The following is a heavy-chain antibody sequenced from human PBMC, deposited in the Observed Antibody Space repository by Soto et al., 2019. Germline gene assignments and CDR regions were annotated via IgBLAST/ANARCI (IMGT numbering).Heavy chain of an antibody. D-gene: IGHD6-25*01. CDR1: GDSISSGGYY. Sequence: PSETLSLTCTVSGDSISSGGYYWSWIRQPAGKGLEWIGYIYYTGSTYYSPSLKSRLTISLDTSKNQFSLNLSSVTAADTAVYYCATRSGGRFYGMDVWGQGTTVTVSS. CDR3: ATRSGGRFYGMDV. J-gene: IGHJ6*02. CDR2: IYYTGST. V-gene: IGHV4-31*03.